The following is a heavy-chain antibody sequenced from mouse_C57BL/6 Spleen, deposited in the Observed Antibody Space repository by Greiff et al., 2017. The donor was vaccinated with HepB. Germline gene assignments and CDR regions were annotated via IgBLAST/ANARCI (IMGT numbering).Heavy chain of an antibody. Sequence: LVESGGGLVKPGGSLKLSCAASGFTFSDYGMHWVRQAPEKGLEWVAYISSGSSTIYYADTVKGRFTISRDNAKNTLFLQMTSLRSEDTAMYYCARPNYYGSSGFAYWGQGTLVTVSA. D-gene: IGHD1-1*01. V-gene: IGHV5-17*01. J-gene: IGHJ3*01. CDR2: ISSGSSTI. CDR1: GFTFSDYG. CDR3: ARPNYYGSSGFAY.